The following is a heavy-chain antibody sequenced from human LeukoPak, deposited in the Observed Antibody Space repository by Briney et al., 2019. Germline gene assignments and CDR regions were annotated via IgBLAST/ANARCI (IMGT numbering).Heavy chain of an antibody. Sequence: SETLSLTCTVSGGSISSSSYYWGWIRQPPGKGLEWIGSIYYSGSTYYNPSLKSRVTISVDTSKNQFSLKLSSVTAADTAVYYCARQPGIVGATNGFDYWGQGTLVTVSS. D-gene: IGHD1-26*01. CDR1: GGSISSSSYY. V-gene: IGHV4-39*01. CDR3: ARQPGIVGATNGFDY. CDR2: IYYSGST. J-gene: IGHJ4*02.